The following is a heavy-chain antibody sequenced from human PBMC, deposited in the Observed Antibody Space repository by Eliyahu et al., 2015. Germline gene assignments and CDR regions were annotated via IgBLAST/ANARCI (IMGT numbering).Heavy chain of an antibody. CDR2: INHSGST. Sequence: GLEWIGEINHSGSTNYNPSLKSRVTISVDTSKNQFSLKLSSVTAADTAVYYCARNGDIVVVPAATPTSPWFDPWGQGTLVTVSS. CDR3: ARNGDIVVVPAATPTSPWFDP. V-gene: IGHV4-34*01. J-gene: IGHJ5*02. D-gene: IGHD2-2*01.